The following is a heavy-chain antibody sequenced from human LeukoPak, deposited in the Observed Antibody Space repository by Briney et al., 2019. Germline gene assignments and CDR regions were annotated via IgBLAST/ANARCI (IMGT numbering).Heavy chain of an antibody. J-gene: IGHJ4*02. Sequence: ASVKVSCKASGYPFTRYYMHWVRQAPGQGLEWMGVINPSGGVTNYAQKFQGRVTMTWDTSTSTVYMELSSLRSDDTADYYCARGSAMAQKQLVRHFDSWGQGTLVIASS. CDR2: INPSGGVT. D-gene: IGHD6-6*01. CDR1: GYPFTRYY. V-gene: IGHV1-46*01. CDR3: ARGSAMAQKQLVRHFDS.